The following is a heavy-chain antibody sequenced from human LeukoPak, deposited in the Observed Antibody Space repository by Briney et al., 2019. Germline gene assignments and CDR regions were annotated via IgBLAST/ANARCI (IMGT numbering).Heavy chain of an antibody. CDR3: AFGYCSGGSCYSGNWFDP. D-gene: IGHD2-15*01. Sequence: SQTLSLTCAISGDSVSSNSAAWNWIRQSPSRGLEWLGRTYDRSKWYNDYAVSVKSRITINPDTSKNQFSLQLNSVTPEDTAVYYCAFGYCSGGSCYSGNWFDPWGQGTLVTVSS. V-gene: IGHV6-1*01. J-gene: IGHJ5*02. CDR1: GDSVSSNSAA. CDR2: TYDRSKWYN.